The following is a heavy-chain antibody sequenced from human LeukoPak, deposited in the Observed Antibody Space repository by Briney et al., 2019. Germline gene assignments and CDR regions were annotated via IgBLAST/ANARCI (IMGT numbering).Heavy chain of an antibody. V-gene: IGHV4-34*01. J-gene: IGHJ4*02. CDR2: INHSGST. CDR3: ARVRRWLQFTSQYYFDY. Sequence: SETLSLTCAVYGGSFSGYYWSWIRHPPGKGLEWLGEINHSGSTNYNPSLKSRVTISVDTSKNQFSLKLSSVTAADTAVYYCARVRRWLQFTSQYYFDYWGQGTLVTASS. D-gene: IGHD5-24*01. CDR1: GGSFSGYY.